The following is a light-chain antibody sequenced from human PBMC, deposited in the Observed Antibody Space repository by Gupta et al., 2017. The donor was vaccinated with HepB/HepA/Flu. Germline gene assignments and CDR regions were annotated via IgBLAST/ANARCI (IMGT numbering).Light chain of an antibody. CDR1: GSYA. Sequence: GSYAIALFQPQPEKGPRYLMKLNSDGSHSKGDGIPDRFSGSSSGAERYLTISSLQSEDEADYYCQTWGTGIWVFGGGTKLTVL. J-gene: IGLJ3*02. CDR3: QTWGTGIWV. V-gene: IGLV4-69*01. CDR2: LNSDGSH.